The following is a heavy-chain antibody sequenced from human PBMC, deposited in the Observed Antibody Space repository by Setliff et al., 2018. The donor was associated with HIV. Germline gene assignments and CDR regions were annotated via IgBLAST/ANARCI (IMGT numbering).Heavy chain of an antibody. J-gene: IGHJ5*02. V-gene: IGHV1-69*13. D-gene: IGHD4-4*01. Sequence: SVKVSCKASGGTFSKDAINWVREAPGQGLEWMGGIIPIFSTTTYAQKFQGRVTITADDSTSTVYMELSSLKSGDTAMYYCARDEGMTTRRGRFDPWGQGTLVTVSS. CDR1: GGTFSKDA. CDR3: ARDEGMTTRRGRFDP. CDR2: IIPIFSTT.